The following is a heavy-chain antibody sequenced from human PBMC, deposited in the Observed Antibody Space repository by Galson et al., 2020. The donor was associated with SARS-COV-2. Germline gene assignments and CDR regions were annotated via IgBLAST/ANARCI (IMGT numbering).Heavy chain of an antibody. CDR3: ARDQEGYSSGWVYYYYGMDV. D-gene: IGHD6-19*01. Sequence: GESLKISCAASGFTFSSYAMHWVRQAPGKGLEWVAVISYDGSNKYYADSVKGRFTISRDNSKNTLYLQMNSLRAEDTAVYYCARDQEGYSSGWVYYYYGMDVWGQGTTVTVSS. CDR1: GFTFSSYA. J-gene: IGHJ6*02. CDR2: ISYDGSNK. V-gene: IGHV3-30*04.